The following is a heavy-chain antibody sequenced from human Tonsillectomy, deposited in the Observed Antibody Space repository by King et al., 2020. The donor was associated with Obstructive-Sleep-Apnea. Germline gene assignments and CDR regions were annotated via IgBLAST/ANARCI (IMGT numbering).Heavy chain of an antibody. Sequence: QLQESGSGLVKPSQTLSLTCAVSGGSISSGGYSWSWIRQPPGKGLEWIGYIYHSGSTYYNPSLKSRVTISVDRSKNPFSLKLSSVTAADTAVYYCARYSYGSYYFDYWGQGTLVTVSS. CDR1: GGSISSGGYS. V-gene: IGHV4-30-2*01. CDR2: IYHSGST. J-gene: IGHJ4*02. D-gene: IGHD5-18*01. CDR3: ARYSYGSYYFDY.